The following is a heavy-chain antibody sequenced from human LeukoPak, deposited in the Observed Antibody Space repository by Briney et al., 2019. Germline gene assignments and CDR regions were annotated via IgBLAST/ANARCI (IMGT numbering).Heavy chain of an antibody. J-gene: IGHJ5*02. V-gene: IGHV4-34*01. Sequence: SETVSLTCAVYGGSFSGYYWSWIRQPPGKGLEWIGEINHSGSTNYNPSLKSRVTISVDTSKNQFSLKLSSVTAADTAVYYCARDYGSGSKPWGQGTLVTVSS. CDR2: INHSGST. CDR1: GGSFSGYY. D-gene: IGHD3-10*01. CDR3: ARDYGSGSKP.